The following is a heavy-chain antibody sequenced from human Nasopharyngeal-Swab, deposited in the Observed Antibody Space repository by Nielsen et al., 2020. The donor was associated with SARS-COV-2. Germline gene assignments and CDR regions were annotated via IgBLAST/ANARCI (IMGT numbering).Heavy chain of an antibody. CDR3: ARGRIQLWTTRNYYYMDV. CDR2: INPNSGGT. J-gene: IGHJ6*03. D-gene: IGHD5-18*01. CDR1: GYTFTSYG. V-gene: IGHV1-2*04. Sequence: ASVKVSCKASGYTFTSYGISWVRQAPGQGLEWMGWINPNSGGTNYAQKFQGWVTMTRDTSISTAYMELSRLRSDDTAVYYCARGRIQLWTTRNYYYMDVWGKGTTVTVSS.